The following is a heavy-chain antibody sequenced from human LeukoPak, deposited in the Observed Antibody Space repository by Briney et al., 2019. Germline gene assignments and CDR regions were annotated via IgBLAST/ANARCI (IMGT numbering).Heavy chain of an antibody. J-gene: IGHJ4*02. CDR2: ISSSSSTI. CDR1: EFSVGSNY. D-gene: IGHD6-13*01. Sequence: GGSLILSCAASEFSVGSNYMTWVRQAPGKGLEWVSYISSSSSTIYYADSVKGRFTISRDNAKNSLYLQMNSLRAEDTAVYYCARAWSITAAFDYWGQGTLVTVSS. CDR3: ARAWSITAAFDY. V-gene: IGHV3-48*01.